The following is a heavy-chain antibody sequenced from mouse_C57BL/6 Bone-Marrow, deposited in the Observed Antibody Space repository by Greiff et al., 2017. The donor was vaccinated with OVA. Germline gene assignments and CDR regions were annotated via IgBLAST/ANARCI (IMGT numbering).Heavy chain of an antibody. CDR2: ILPSIGRT. V-gene: IGHV15-2*01. Sequence: QVQLQQSGSELRSPGSSVKLSCKDFDSEVFPIAYMRWVRQKPGHGFEWIGGILPSIGRTIYGEKFEDKATLDADTLSNTAYLELNSLTSEDSAIYYCARKADYGSSYEWYFDVWGTGTTVTVSS. D-gene: IGHD1-1*01. CDR1: DSEVFPIAY. CDR3: ARKADYGSSYEWYFDV. J-gene: IGHJ1*03.